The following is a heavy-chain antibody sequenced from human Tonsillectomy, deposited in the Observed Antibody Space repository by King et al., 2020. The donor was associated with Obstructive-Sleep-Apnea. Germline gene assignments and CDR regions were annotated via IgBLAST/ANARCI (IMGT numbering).Heavy chain of an antibody. CDR2: IKQDGSEK. V-gene: IGHV3-7*03. Sequence: VQLVESGGGLVQPGGSLRLSCATSGFTFGSYWMTWVRQVPGQGLEWVASIKQDGSEKYYVDSVRGRFTISRDNAIGSLSLHMNSLRGEDTAVDYWARAGIRLGTTANYWGQGTLVTVSS. CDR3: ARAGIRLGTTANY. CDR1: GFTFGSYW. J-gene: IGHJ4*02. D-gene: IGHD1/OR15-1a*01.